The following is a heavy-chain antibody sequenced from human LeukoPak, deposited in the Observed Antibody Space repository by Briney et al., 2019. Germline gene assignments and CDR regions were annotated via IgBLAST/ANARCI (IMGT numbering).Heavy chain of an antibody. CDR2: INSDGSST. V-gene: IGHV3-74*01. CDR1: GFTFSSYW. CDR3: ARTRAILWFGELYYYYGMDV. D-gene: IGHD3-10*01. Sequence: GGSLRLSCPASGFTFSSYWMHWVRQAPGKGLVWVSRINSDGSSTSYADSVKGRFTISRDNAKNTLYLQMNSLRAEDTAVYYCARTRAILWFGELYYYYGMDVWGQGTTVTVSS. J-gene: IGHJ6*02.